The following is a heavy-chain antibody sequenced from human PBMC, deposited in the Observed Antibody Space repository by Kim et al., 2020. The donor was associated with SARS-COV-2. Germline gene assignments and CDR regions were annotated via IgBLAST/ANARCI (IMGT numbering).Heavy chain of an antibody. Sequence: SETLSLTCTVSGGSISSGGYYWSWIRQHPGKGLEWIGYIYYSGSTYYNPSLKSRVTISVDTSKNQFSLKLSSVTAADTAVYYCARVDGSGSYLNYYYGMDLWGPGTTVTVSS. CDR1: GGSISSGGYY. V-gene: IGHV4-31*03. CDR3: ARVDGSGSYLNYYYGMDL. D-gene: IGHD3-10*01. J-gene: IGHJ6*02. CDR2: IYYSGST.